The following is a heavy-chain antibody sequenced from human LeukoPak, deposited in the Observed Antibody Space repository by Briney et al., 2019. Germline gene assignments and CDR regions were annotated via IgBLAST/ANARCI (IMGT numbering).Heavy chain of an antibody. J-gene: IGHJ4*02. CDR3: ARTNLDCKNGVCYDY. Sequence: ASVKVSCKASDYTFTNYGVSWVRQAPGQGLEWMGWISAYNGKTYYAQKFQGRVTVTTDTSTSTAYMDLRSLRSDDTAVYYCARTNLDCKNGVCYDYWGQGTPVTVSS. D-gene: IGHD2-8*01. CDR1: DYTFTNYG. V-gene: IGHV1-18*01. CDR2: ISAYNGKT.